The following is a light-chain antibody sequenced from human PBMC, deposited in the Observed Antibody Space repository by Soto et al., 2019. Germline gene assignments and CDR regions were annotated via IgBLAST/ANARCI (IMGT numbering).Light chain of an antibody. Sequence: AIQLTQSPSSLSASVGDRVTITCRASQDIRGALAWYQQKPGKAPKILIYDVSTLESGVPSRFSGSSSGTAFTLPISSLQPVDFATYYCHQFNSYPITFGQGTRLEI. V-gene: IGKV1-13*02. J-gene: IGKJ5*01. CDR1: QDIRGA. CDR2: DVS. CDR3: HQFNSYPIT.